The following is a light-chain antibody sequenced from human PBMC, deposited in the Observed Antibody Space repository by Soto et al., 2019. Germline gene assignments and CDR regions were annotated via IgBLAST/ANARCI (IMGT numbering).Light chain of an antibody. J-gene: IGKJ2*01. CDR1: QSVLYSSNNKSY. V-gene: IGKV4-1*01. Sequence: DIVMTQSPDSLAVSLGERATINCKSSQSVLYSSNNKSYLAWYQQTPGQPPKLLIYWAATRESGVPDRFSGSGSVTDFTLTISRLQAEDVAVYYCQQSSSTPYTFGQGTKLEIK. CDR3: QQSSSTPYT. CDR2: WAA.